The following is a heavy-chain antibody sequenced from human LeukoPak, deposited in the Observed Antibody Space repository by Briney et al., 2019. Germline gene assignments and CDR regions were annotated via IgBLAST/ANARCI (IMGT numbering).Heavy chain of an antibody. V-gene: IGHV3-49*04. CDR2: IRSKAYGGTT. CDR1: GFTFGDYA. CDR3: TRGLGFGSGWYDGDY. Sequence: GGSLRLSCTASGFTFGDYAMSWVRQAPGKGLEWVGFIRSKAYGGTTEYAASVKGRFTISRDDSKSIAYLQMNSLKTEDTAVYYCTRGLGFGSGWYDGDYWGQGTLVTVSS. D-gene: IGHD6-19*01. J-gene: IGHJ4*02.